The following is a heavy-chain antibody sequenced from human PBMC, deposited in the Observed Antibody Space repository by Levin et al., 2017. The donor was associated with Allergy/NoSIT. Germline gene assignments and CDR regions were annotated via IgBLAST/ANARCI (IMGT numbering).Heavy chain of an antibody. V-gene: IGHV3-21*01. CDR3: ARAGHYDSSGYYKNWYFDL. Sequence: GSLRLSCAASGFTFSSYSMNWVRQAPGKGLEWASSISSSSSYIYYADSVKGRFTISRDNAKNSLYLQMNSLRAEDTAVYYCARAGHYDSSGYYKNWYFDLWGRGTLVTVSS. D-gene: IGHD3-22*01. CDR2: ISSSSSYI. CDR1: GFTFSSYS. J-gene: IGHJ2*01.